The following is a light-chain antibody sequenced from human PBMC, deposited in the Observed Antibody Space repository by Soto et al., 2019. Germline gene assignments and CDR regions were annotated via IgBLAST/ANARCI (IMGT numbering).Light chain of an antibody. V-gene: IGLV2-23*03. CDR3: CSYAGSSTLP. CDR1: SSDVGSYNL. CDR2: EGS. J-gene: IGLJ3*02. Sequence: QSALTQPASVSGSPGQSITISCTGTSSDVGSYNLVSWYQQHSGKAPKLMIYEGSKRPSGVSNRFSGSKSGNTASLTISGLQAEDEADYYCCSYAGSSTLPFGGGTKLTVL.